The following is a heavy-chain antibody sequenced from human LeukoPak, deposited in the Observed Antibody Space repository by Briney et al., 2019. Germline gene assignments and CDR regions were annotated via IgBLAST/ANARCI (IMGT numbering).Heavy chain of an antibody. V-gene: IGHV3-23*01. CDR3: ARVSGVVEDY. CDR2: VSGADGTT. CDR1: GFTFSAYG. D-gene: IGHD3-3*01. Sequence: PGGSLRLSCAASGFTFSAYGMSWVRQPPRKGLEWVSGVSGADGTTYYADSVKGRFTISRDNAKNSLYLQMNSLRAEDTAVYYCARVSGVVEDYWGQGTLGTVSS. J-gene: IGHJ4*02.